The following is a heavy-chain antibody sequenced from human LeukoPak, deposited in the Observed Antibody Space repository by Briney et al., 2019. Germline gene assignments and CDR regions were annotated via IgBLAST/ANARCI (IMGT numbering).Heavy chain of an antibody. CDR2: ISYDGSNK. V-gene: IGHV3-30-3*01. D-gene: IGHD3-10*01. J-gene: IGHJ4*02. CDR1: GFTFSSYA. CDR3: ARGLERRGYFDY. Sequence: GGSLRLSCAASGFTFSSYAMHWVRQAPDKGLEWVAVISYDGSNKYYADSVKGRFTISRDNSKNTLYLQMNSLRAEDTAVYYCARGLERRGYFDYWGQGTLVTVSS.